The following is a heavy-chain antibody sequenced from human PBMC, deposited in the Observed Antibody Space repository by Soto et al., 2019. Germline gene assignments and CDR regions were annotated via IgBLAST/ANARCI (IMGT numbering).Heavy chain of an antibody. CDR1: GGSISSYY. Sequence: QVQLQESGPGLVKPSETLSLTCTVSGGSISSYYWSWIRQPPGKGLEWIGYIYYSGSTNYNPSLKSRVTISVDTSKNQFSLKLSSVTAADTAVYYCARHFPYQSGTVTNFDYWGQGTLVTVSS. CDR3: ARHFPYQSGTVTNFDY. V-gene: IGHV4-59*08. D-gene: IGHD4-17*01. CDR2: IYYSGST. J-gene: IGHJ4*02.